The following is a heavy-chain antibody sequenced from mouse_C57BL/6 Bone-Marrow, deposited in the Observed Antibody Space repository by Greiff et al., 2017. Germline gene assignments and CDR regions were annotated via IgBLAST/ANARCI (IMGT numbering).Heavy chain of an antibody. CDR1: GYTFTDYE. CDR2: IDPETGGT. D-gene: IGHD1-1*01. J-gene: IGHJ2*01. Sequence: SGAELVRPGASVTLSCKASGYTFTDYEMHWVKQTPVHGLEWIGAIDPETGGTAYNQKFKGKAILTADKSSSTAYMELRSLTSEDSAVYYCTREGTTVVAYYFDYWGQGTTLTVSS. CDR3: TREGTTVVAYYFDY. V-gene: IGHV1-15*01.